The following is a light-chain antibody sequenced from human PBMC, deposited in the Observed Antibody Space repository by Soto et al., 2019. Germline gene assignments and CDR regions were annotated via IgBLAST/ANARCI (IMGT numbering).Light chain of an antibody. CDR3: HRHETYPLA. V-gene: IGKV1-5*03. CDR1: RDIGTW. J-gene: IGKJ4*01. CDR2: RAS. Sequence: TQMTQAPSTLSASVGDSVSITCRASRDIGTWLAWFQQKPGRAPNLLIYRASTLARGVPSRFSGSGSGTEFTRNISSLQPDDFATYYCHRHETYPLAFGGGTKVDI.